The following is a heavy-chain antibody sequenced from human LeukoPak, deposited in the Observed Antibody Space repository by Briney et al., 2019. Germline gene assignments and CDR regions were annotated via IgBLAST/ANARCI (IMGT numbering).Heavy chain of an antibody. CDR1: GGSISSYY. CDR2: IYTSGST. CDR3: AGVGQKYSSSSDMFRWFDP. Sequence: ASETLSLTCTVSGGSISSYYWSWIRQPAGKGLEWIGRIYTSGSTNYNPSLKSRVTMSVDTSKNQFSLKLSSVTAADTAVYYCAGVGQKYSSSSDMFRWFDPWGQGTLVTVSS. D-gene: IGHD6-6*01. V-gene: IGHV4-4*07. J-gene: IGHJ5*02.